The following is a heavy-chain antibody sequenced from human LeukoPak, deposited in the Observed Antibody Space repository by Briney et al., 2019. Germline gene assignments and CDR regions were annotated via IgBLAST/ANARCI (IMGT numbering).Heavy chain of an antibody. Sequence: GGSLRLSCTASGFTFGDYAMSWVRQAPGKGLEWVVNIKQDGTERYYVDSVKGRFTISRDNAKNSLYLQMSSLRVEDTAVYYCAKVANYYYGSESYHFFEHWGQGTPVTASS. D-gene: IGHD3-10*01. CDR1: GFTFGDYA. V-gene: IGHV3-7*01. J-gene: IGHJ4*02. CDR2: IKQDGTER. CDR3: AKVANYYYGSESYHFFEH.